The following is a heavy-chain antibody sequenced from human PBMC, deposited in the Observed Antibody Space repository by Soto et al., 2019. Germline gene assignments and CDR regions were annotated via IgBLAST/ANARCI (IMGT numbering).Heavy chain of an antibody. CDR3: GRVSLYGDVGYYDF. V-gene: IGHV1-69*06. J-gene: IGHJ4*02. CDR2: IVPIFGTT. Sequence: QVQVVQSGTEVKKPGSSVKVSCKLSGGAFSTYGIHWVRQAPGQGLEWVGGIVPIFGTTRNAQKFQGRVTFSADKSASTAYMDLTSLTSEATAIYFCGRVSLYGDVGYYDFWGRGTLIAVSS. CDR1: GGAFSTYG. D-gene: IGHD4-17*01.